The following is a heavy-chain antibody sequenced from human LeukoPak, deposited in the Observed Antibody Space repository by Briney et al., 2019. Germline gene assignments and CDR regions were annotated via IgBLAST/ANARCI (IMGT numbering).Heavy chain of an antibody. J-gene: IGHJ4*02. CDR1: GFTFSSDW. V-gene: IGHV3-7*01. CDR3: ARRSSKGQLWLREYYFDY. D-gene: IGHD5-18*01. Sequence: GGSLRLSCAASGFTFSSDWMSWVRQAPGKRQEWGANIKQDGSEKYYVDSVKGRFTISRDNAKNSLYLQMNSLRAEDTAVYYYARRSSKGQLWLREYYFDYWGQGTLVTVSS. CDR2: IKQDGSEK.